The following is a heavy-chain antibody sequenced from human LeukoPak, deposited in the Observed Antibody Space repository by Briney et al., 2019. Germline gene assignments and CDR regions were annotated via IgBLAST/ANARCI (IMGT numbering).Heavy chain of an antibody. CDR2: ISSSSSYI. CDR3: TRGEGPGTPFD. D-gene: IGHD3-16*01. V-gene: IGHV3-21*01. CDR1: GFTFSSYS. Sequence: GGSLRLSCAASGFTFSSYSMNWVRQAPGKGLEWVSSISSSSSYIYYADSVKGRFTISRDNAQNTLFLEMSSLTAEDTAVYYCTRGEGPGTPFDWGQGMLVTVSS. J-gene: IGHJ4*02.